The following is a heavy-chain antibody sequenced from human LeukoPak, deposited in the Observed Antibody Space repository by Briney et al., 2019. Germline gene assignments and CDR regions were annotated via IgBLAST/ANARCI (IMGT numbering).Heavy chain of an antibody. CDR2: IYNSGTT. D-gene: IGHD5-18*01. Sequence: TVSLTCTVSGGSISTGGYYWTWIRQHPEKGLEGIVYIYNSGTTYYNQSLERRVTISGDTPKNQFSLKLSSVTAADTAVYYSARTAGLRYGFDYWGQGTLVTVSS. CDR3: ARTAGLRYGFDY. J-gene: IGHJ4*02. V-gene: IGHV4-31*03. CDR1: GGSISTGGYY.